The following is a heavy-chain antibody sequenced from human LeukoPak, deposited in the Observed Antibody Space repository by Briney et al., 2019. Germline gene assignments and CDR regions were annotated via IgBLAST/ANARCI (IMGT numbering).Heavy chain of an antibody. Sequence: PGGSLRLSWAASGFTFSSYGMHWVRQGPGKGLEWVAVISNDGNNKYCADSVRGRFTISRDISKNTLYLQMNSLRAEDTAVYYCVKVRYTSGWYWGHLDYWGQGTLVTVSS. V-gene: IGHV3-30*18. CDR2: ISNDGNNK. D-gene: IGHD6-19*01. J-gene: IGHJ4*02. CDR1: GFTFSSYG. CDR3: VKVRYTSGWYWGHLDY.